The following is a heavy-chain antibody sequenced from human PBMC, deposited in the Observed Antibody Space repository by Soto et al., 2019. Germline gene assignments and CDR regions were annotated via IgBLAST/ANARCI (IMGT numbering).Heavy chain of an antibody. Sequence: ASVKVSCKASGYTFTSYDINWVRQATGQGLEWMGWMNPNSGNTGYAQKFQGRVTMTRNTSISTAYMELSSLRSEDTAVYYCARGLTSSGWYGANYYYYMDVWGKGTTVTVSS. D-gene: IGHD6-19*01. CDR1: GYTFTSYD. V-gene: IGHV1-8*01. CDR3: ARGLTSSGWYGANYYYYMDV. CDR2: MNPNSGNT. J-gene: IGHJ6*03.